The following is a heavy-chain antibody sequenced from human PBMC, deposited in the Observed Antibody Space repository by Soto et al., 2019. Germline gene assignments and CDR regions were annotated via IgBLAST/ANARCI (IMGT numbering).Heavy chain of an antibody. CDR3: ARENITYYDFWSGLYYYYYGMDV. Sequence: GGSLRLSCAASGFTFSSYEMNWVRQAPGKGLEWVSYISSSGSTIYYADSVKGRFTISRDNAKNSLYLQMNSLRAEDTAVYYCARENITYYDFWSGLYYYYYGMDVWGQGT. CDR2: ISSSGSTI. CDR1: GFTFSSYE. D-gene: IGHD3-3*01. J-gene: IGHJ6*02. V-gene: IGHV3-48*03.